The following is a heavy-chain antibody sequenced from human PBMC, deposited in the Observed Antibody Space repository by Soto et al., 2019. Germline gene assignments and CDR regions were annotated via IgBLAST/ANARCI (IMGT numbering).Heavy chain of an antibody. Sequence: SETLSLTCTVSGGSISSYYWSWIRQPPGKGLEWIGYIYYSGSTNYNPSLKSRVTISVDTSKNQFSLQLNSVTLDDTAVYYCARGKYSAFDYWGQGTLVTVSS. CDR1: GGSISSYY. D-gene: IGHD5-18*01. CDR2: IYYSGST. V-gene: IGHV4-59*12. J-gene: IGHJ4*02. CDR3: ARGKYSAFDY.